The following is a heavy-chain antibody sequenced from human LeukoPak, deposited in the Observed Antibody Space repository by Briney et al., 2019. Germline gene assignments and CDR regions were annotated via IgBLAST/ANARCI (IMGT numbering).Heavy chain of an antibody. J-gene: IGHJ4*02. V-gene: IGHV4-38-2*02. CDR1: GYSISSDYY. CDR3: ARDVRHYYGSGSYFDY. Sequence: PSETLSLTCTVSGYSISSDYYWGWIRQPPGKGLEWIGSIYHTGTTYYNPSLKSRVTISIDTSKNQFSLNLSSMTAADTAVYYCARDVRHYYGSGSYFDYWGQGTLVTVSS. D-gene: IGHD3-10*01. CDR2: IYHTGTT.